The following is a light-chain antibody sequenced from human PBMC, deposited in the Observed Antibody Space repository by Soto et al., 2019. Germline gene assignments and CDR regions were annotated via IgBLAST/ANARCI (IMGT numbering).Light chain of an antibody. CDR2: AAS. J-gene: IGKJ1*01. Sequence: DIQMTQSPSSLSASVGDGVTITCRASQSISNYLNWYQQKPGKAPKLLIYAASSLQSGVPSRFSGSGSGTEFTLTISGLQPDDFASYYCQQYYSSWTFGQGTKVEV. CDR1: QSISNY. V-gene: IGKV1-39*01. CDR3: QQYYSSWT.